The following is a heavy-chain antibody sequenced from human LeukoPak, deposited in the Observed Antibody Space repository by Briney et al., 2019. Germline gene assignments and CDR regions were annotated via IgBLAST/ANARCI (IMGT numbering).Heavy chain of an antibody. Sequence: GGSLRLSCAASGFTFSSYWMSWVRQAPGKGLEWVANMNQDGSAKYYVDSVKGRFAISRDNAKNSLYLQMNNLRAEDTAVYYCARERQLERLAFGKEGSAFDYWGQGTLVTVSS. CDR2: MNQDGSAK. CDR3: ARERQLERLAFGKEGSAFDY. CDR1: GFTFSSYW. V-gene: IGHV3-7*01. J-gene: IGHJ4*02. D-gene: IGHD1-1*01.